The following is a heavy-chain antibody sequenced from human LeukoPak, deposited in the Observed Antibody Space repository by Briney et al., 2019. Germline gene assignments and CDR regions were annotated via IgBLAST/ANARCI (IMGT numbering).Heavy chain of an antibody. J-gene: IGHJ6*02. V-gene: IGHV4-59*01. CDR1: GGSIGTYY. Sequence: SETLSLTCTVSGGSIGTYYWSWIRQPPGKGLEWIGYISYSAIPNYNPSLKSRVTISVDTSKNQFSLKLTSVTAADTAVYYCARHRYGMDVWGQGTTVTVSS. CDR3: ARHRYGMDV. CDR2: ISYSAIP.